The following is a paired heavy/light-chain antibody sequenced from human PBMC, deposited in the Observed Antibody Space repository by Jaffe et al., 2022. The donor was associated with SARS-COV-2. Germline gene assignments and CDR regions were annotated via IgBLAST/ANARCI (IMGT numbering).Light chain of an antibody. CDR1: QSLLYSLNRKNY. J-gene: IGKJ4*01. CDR3: QQYYSSPLT. CDR2: WAS. Sequence: DIVMTQSPDSLTVSLGERATINCKSSQSLLYSLNRKNYLAWYQQKPGQPPKLLIYWASTRESGVPDRFSGSGSGTDFTLTISSLQAEDAATYYCQQYYSSPLTFGGGTKVEVK. V-gene: IGKV4-1*01.
Heavy chain of an antibody. CDR2: IGTVGDT. CDR1: GFTFSDYD. CDR3: ARGHYNSGGYYTRTAFDI. D-gene: IGHD3-22*01. J-gene: IGHJ3*02. V-gene: IGHV3-13*01. Sequence: EVYLVESGGGLVQPGGSLRLSCEASGFTFSDYDMHWVRQATGKGLEWVSAIGTVGDTFYPGSVKGRFTISRENAKNSLYLQMNSLRVGDTAVYYCARGHYNSGGYYTRTAFDIWGRGTMVTVSS.